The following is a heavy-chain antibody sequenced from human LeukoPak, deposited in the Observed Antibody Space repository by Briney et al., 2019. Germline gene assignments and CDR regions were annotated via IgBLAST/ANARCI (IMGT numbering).Heavy chain of an antibody. CDR3: AKSPSHCSGTSCYLDY. CDR2: IYSGGST. D-gene: IGHD2-2*01. CDR1: GFTVSSNY. V-gene: IGHV3-66*01. Sequence: PGGSLRLSCAASGFTVSSNYMSWVRQAPGKGLEWVSVIYSGGSTYYADSVKGRFTISRDNSKNTLYLQMNSLRAEDTAVYYCAKSPSHCSGTSCYLDYWGQGVLVTVSS. J-gene: IGHJ4*02.